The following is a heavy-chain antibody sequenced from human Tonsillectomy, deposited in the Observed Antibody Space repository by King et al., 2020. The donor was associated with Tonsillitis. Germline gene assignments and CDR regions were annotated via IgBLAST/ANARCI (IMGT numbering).Heavy chain of an antibody. V-gene: IGHV3-74*01. CDR1: GFTFSSYW. D-gene: IGHD6-6*01. CDR2: VNSDGSST. J-gene: IGHJ3*02. CDR3: ARTIAARGYSFEI. Sequence: VQLVESGGGLVQPGGSLRLSCAASGFTFSSYWMHWVRQAPGKGLVWVSRVNSDGSSTIYADSVKGRFTISRDNAKNMLYLQMNSLRAEDTAVYYCARTIAARGYSFEIWGQGIRGTGSS.